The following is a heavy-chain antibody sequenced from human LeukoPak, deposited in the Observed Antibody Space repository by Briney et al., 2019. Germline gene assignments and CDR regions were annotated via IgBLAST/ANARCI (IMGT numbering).Heavy chain of an antibody. J-gene: IGHJ3*02. CDR3: ARVMWRWLQLDAFDI. CDR2: INPSGGST. CDR1: GYTFTSYD. V-gene: IGHV1-46*01. D-gene: IGHD5-24*01. Sequence: ASVKVSCKASGYTFTSYDMHWVRQAPGQGLEWMGIINPSGGSTSYAQKFQGRVTMTRDTSTSTVYMELSSLRSEDTAVYYCARVMWRWLQLDAFDIWGQGTMVTVSS.